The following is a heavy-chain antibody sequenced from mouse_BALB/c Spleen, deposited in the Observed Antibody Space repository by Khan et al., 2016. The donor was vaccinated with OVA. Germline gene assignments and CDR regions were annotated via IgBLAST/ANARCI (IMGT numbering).Heavy chain of an antibody. CDR1: GFTFSTYG. Sequence: EVELVESGGDLVKPGGSLKLSCAASGFTFSTYGMSWVRQAPDKRLEWVATVSTGGSYTYYPDSVKGRFTISRDNAKNTLYLQMSGLRSEDTAMFYCTRLAYYYDSEGFAYWGQGILVTVSA. D-gene: IGHD1-1*01. CDR3: TRLAYYYDSEGFAY. V-gene: IGHV5-6*01. J-gene: IGHJ3*01. CDR2: VSTGGSYT.